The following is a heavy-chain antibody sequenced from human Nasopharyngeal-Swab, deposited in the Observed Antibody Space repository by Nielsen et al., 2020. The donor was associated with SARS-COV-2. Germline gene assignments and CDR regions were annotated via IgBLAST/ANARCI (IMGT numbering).Heavy chain of an antibody. J-gene: IGHJ6*02. CDR3: RVVPAAMWYYYYGMDV. CDR2: FDPEDGET. CDR1: GYTLTELS. V-gene: IGHV1-24*01. Sequence: GESLKISCKVSGYTLTELSMHWVRQAPGKGLEWMGGFDPEDGETIYAQKFQGRVTMTEDTSTDTAYMELSSLRSEDTAVYYCRVVPAAMWYYYYGMDVWGQGTTVTVSS. D-gene: IGHD2-2*01.